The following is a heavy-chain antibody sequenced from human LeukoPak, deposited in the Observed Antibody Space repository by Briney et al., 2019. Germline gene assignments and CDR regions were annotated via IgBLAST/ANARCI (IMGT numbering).Heavy chain of an antibody. J-gene: IGHJ4*02. CDR1: GFTFSSYW. CDR2: INSDGSST. Sequence: GGSLRLSCAASGFTFSSYWTHWVRHAPGNWLVWVSRINSDGSSTSYADSVKGRFTISRDNAKKTLYLQMNSLRAEDTAAYYCARVAFKRGGFDYWGQGTLVTVSS. CDR3: ARVAFKRGGFDY. V-gene: IGHV3-74*01. D-gene: IGHD2-15*01.